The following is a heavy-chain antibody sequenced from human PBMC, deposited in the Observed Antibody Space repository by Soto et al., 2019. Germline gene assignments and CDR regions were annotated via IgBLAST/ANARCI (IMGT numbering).Heavy chain of an antibody. Sequence: GGSLRLSCAASGFTFSNYAMSWVRQAPGKGLEWVSDISGSASNTRSADFVKGRFTISRDNSKNTLYLQMNSLRAEDTAVYYCAKQKRSHWLLEGVYFEYWGQGTLVTVSS. V-gene: IGHV3-23*01. CDR2: ISGSASNT. D-gene: IGHD6-19*01. CDR3: AKQKRSHWLLEGVYFEY. J-gene: IGHJ4*02. CDR1: GFTFSNYA.